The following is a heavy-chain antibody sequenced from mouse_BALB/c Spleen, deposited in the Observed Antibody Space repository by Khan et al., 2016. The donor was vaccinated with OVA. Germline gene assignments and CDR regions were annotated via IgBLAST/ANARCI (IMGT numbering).Heavy chain of an antibody. Sequence: QVQLQQSGPELVKPGASVKMSCKASGYTFTDYVINWVKQRTGQGLEWIGDIYPGSGSTYYNEKFKGKAKLTADKSSNTAYMQISSLTFEDSAVYFCARGGYSVFAYWGQGTLVTVSA. D-gene: IGHD1-1*01. CDR2: IYPGSGST. CDR1: GYTFTDYV. V-gene: IGHV1-77*01. CDR3: ARGGYSVFAY. J-gene: IGHJ3*01.